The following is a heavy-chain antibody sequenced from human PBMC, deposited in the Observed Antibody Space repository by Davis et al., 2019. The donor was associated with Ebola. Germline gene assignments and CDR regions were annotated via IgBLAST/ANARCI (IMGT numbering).Heavy chain of an antibody. CDR1: GYTFTSYG. CDR2: FSAYNGNT. V-gene: IGHV1-18*01. CDR3: ARDPVVTPFDY. J-gene: IGHJ4*02. Sequence: ATVKVSCKASGYTFTSYGISWARQAPGQGLEWMGWFSAYNGNTNYAQKLQGRVTMTTDTSTSTAYMELMSLRSDDTAVYYCARDPVVTPFDYWGQGTLVTVSS. D-gene: IGHD4-23*01.